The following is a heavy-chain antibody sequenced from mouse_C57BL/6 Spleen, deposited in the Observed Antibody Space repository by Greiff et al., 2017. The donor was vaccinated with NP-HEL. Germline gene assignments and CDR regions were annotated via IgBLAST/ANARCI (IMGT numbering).Heavy chain of an antibody. CDR2: ISDGGSYT. CDR1: GFTFSSYA. D-gene: IGHD2-12*01. CDR3: ASLYDRAPYYAMDY. V-gene: IGHV5-4*03. Sequence: DVMLVESGGGLVKPGGSLKLSCAASGFTFSSYAMSWVRQTPEKRLEWVATISDGGSYTYYPDNVKGRFTISRDNAKNNLYLQMSHLKSEDTAMYYCASLYDRAPYYAMDYWGQGTSVTVSS. J-gene: IGHJ4*01.